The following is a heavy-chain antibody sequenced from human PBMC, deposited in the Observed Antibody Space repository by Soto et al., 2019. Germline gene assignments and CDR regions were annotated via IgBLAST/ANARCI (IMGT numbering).Heavy chain of an antibody. CDR2: ISSSGSTI. CDR1: GFTFSDYY. CDR3: ARSITIFGVDNEPLYYYYMDV. Sequence: PGGSLRLSCAASGFTFSDYYMSWIRQAPGKGLEWVSYISSSGSTIYYADSVKGRFTISRDNAKNSLYLQMNSLRAEDTAVYYCARSITIFGVDNEPLYYYYMDVWGKGTTVTVSS. V-gene: IGHV3-11*01. D-gene: IGHD3-3*01. J-gene: IGHJ6*03.